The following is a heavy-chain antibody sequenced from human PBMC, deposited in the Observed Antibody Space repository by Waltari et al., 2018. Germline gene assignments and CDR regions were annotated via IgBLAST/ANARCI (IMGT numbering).Heavy chain of an antibody. Sequence: EVQLLESGGGLVQPGGSLRLSCAASGFPFSSYAMSLVRQAPGKGLEWVSVIYSGGSSTYYADSVKGRFTISRDNSKNTLYLQMNSLRAEDTAVYYCARGGPSVYYYMDVWGKGTTVTVSS. CDR3: ARGGPSVYYYMDV. CDR2: IYSGGSST. V-gene: IGHV3-23*03. CDR1: GFPFSSYA. J-gene: IGHJ6*03.